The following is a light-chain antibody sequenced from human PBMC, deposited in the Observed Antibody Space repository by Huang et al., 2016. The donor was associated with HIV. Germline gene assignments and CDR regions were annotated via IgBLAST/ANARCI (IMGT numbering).Light chain of an antibody. J-gene: IGKJ1*01. CDR3: QQYNNWPRT. V-gene: IGKV3-15*01. CDR1: QSVSSN. Sequence: EIVMTQSPATLSVSPGESATLSCRASQSVSSNLAWYQQKPGQAPRLLIYAASTRATGIPARLSGSGSGTEFTLTISSLQSEDFAVYYCQQYNNWPRTFGQGTKVEIK. CDR2: AAS.